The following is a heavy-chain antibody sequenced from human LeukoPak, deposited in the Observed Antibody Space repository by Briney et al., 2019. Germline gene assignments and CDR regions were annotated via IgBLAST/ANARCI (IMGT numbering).Heavy chain of an antibody. D-gene: IGHD3-22*01. J-gene: IGHJ5*02. CDR2: INHSGST. V-gene: IGHV4-30-2*01. CDR3: ASNPLRNYYDSSARGWFDP. Sequence: PSQTLSLTCTVSGGSISSGGYYWSWIRQPPGKGLEWIGEINHSGSTNYNPSLKSRVTISVDTSKNQFSLKLSSVTAADTAVYYCASNPLRNYYDSSARGWFDPWGQGTLVTVSS. CDR1: GGSISSGGYY.